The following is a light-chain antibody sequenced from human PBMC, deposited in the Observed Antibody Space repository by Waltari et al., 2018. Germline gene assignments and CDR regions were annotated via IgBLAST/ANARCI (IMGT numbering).Light chain of an antibody. CDR2: DVS. J-gene: IGLJ2*01. V-gene: IGLV2-14*03. CDR1: NSAVGTYHF. Sequence: QSALTQPASVSGSPGQSIPISCTGSNSAVGTYHFVSGYQQYPGKAPKLVIHDVSSRPSGTSYRFSGSKSGNTASLTISGLQAEDEADYYCSSYTTSDVVVFGGGTKVTVL. CDR3: SSYTTSDVVV.